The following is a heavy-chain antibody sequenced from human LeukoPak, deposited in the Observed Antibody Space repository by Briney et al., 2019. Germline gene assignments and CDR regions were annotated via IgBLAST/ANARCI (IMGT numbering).Heavy chain of an antibody. V-gene: IGHV1-2*04. CDR2: INPNSGGT. J-gene: IGHJ4*02. CDR1: GYTFTNYY. CDR3: ARGGPYYDSSRANDLNY. D-gene: IGHD3-22*01. Sequence: ASVKVSCKASGYTFTNYYMHWVRQAPRQGLEWMGSINPNSGGTHYPQKFQGWVTMTRDTSISTAYMEMSRLTSDDTAVFYCARGGPYYDSSRANDLNYWGQGTLVTVSS.